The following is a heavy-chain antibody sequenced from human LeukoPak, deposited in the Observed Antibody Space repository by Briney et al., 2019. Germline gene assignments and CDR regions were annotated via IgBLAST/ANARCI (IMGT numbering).Heavy chain of an antibody. CDR3: ASGSNYEGWFDP. CDR1: GYTFTSYD. V-gene: IGHV1-8*03. Sequence: ASVKVSCKASGYTFTSYDINWVRQATGQGLEWMGWMNPNSGNTGYAQKFQGRVTITRSTSISTAYMELSSLRSEDTAVYYCASGSNYEGWFDPWGQGTLVTVSS. D-gene: IGHD4-11*01. CDR2: MNPNSGNT. J-gene: IGHJ5*02.